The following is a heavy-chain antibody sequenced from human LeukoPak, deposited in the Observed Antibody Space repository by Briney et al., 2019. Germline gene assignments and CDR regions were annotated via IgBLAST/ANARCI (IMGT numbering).Heavy chain of an antibody. CDR3: ARDRGYYDTTSADY. V-gene: IGHV1-2*02. Sequence: ASVKVSCKASGYTFTGYYIHWVRQAPGQGLEWMGWINPNSGGTNYAQKFQGRVTMTRDTSISTAYMELSRLRSDDTAVYYCARDRGYYDTTSADYWGQGTLVTVSS. CDR1: GYTFTGYY. CDR2: INPNSGGT. J-gene: IGHJ4*02. D-gene: IGHD3-22*01.